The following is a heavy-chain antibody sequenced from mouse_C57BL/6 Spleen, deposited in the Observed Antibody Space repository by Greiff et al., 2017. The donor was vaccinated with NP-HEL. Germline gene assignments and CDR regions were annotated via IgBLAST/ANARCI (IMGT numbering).Heavy chain of an antibody. CDR1: GYSITSGYY. V-gene: IGHV3-6*01. J-gene: IGHJ2*01. CDR2: ISYDGSN. Sequence: EVQLQQSGPGLVKPSQSLSLTCSVTGYSITSGYYWNWIRQFPGNKLEWMGYISYDGSNKYNPSLKKRISITRDTSKNQFFLKLNSVTTEDTATYYWARARTGTFDYWGQGTTLTVSS. D-gene: IGHD4-1*01. CDR3: ARARTGTFDY.